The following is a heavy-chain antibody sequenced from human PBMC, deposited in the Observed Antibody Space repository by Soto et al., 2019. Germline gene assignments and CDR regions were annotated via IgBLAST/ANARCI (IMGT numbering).Heavy chain of an antibody. Sequence: GESLKTSCKGSGYSFTIYCIGLVLPMPGKGLEWMGIIYPGDSDTKYSPSFQGQVTISADKSISTAYLQWSSLKAADTAMYYCARRGDYGDWFDPWGQGTLVTVSS. D-gene: IGHD4-17*01. CDR3: ARRGDYGDWFDP. CDR2: IYPGDSDT. V-gene: IGHV5-51*01. CDR1: GYSFTIYC. J-gene: IGHJ5*02.